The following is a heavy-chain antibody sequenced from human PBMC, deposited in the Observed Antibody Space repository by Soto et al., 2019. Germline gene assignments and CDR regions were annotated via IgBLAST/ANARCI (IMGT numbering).Heavy chain of an antibody. CDR3: ARDSSGYYYPRGNWFDP. CDR2: ISYDGSNK. Sequence: GSLRLSCAASGFTFSSYAMHWVRQAPGKGLEWVAVISYDGSNKYYADSVKGRFTISRDNSKNTLYLQMNSLRAEDTAVYYCARDSSGYYYPRGNWFDPWGQGTLVTVSS. V-gene: IGHV3-30-3*01. D-gene: IGHD3-22*01. CDR1: GFTFSSYA. J-gene: IGHJ5*02.